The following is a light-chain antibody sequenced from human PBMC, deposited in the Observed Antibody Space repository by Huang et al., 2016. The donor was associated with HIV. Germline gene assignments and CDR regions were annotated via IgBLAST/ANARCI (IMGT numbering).Light chain of an antibody. Sequence: DIVMTQSPLSLPVTPGAPASISCRSSQSLLHSNGYNYLDWYLQKPGQSPQLLIYLGSYRASGVPDRFSGSGSGTDFTLKISRVEAEDVGVYYCMQALQTPPYTFGQGTKLEIK. CDR1: QSLLHSNGYNY. CDR2: LGS. J-gene: IGKJ2*01. V-gene: IGKV2-28*01. CDR3: MQALQTPPYT.